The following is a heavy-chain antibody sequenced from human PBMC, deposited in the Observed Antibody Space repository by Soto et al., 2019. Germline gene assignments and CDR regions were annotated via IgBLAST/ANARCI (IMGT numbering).Heavy chain of an antibody. V-gene: IGHV1-69*06. J-gene: IGHJ5*02. CDR1: EDTLSSYA. D-gene: IGHD3-22*01. Sequence: QVQLVQSGAEVKKPGSSVKVSCKASEDTLSSYAISWVRQAPGQGLEWMGGIIPFSGTANYAQKFQGRVTITADKSTSTAYMELSSLRSEDTAVYYCVREGDYDSSGYYPGWFDPWGQGTLVTVSS. CDR2: IIPFSGTA. CDR3: VREGDYDSSGYYPGWFDP.